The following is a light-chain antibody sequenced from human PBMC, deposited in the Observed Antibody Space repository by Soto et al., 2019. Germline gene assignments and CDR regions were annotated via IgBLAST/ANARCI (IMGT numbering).Light chain of an antibody. CDR2: GAS. V-gene: IGKV3-20*01. CDR3: QHYYGTSPIT. Sequence: EIVLTQSPATLSLSPGERATLSCRASQSVSSYLAWYQQKPGQAPRLLISGASSRATGIPDRFSASGSGTDFTLTISRLEPEDFALYYCQHYYGTSPITFGQGTRLEIK. J-gene: IGKJ5*01. CDR1: QSVSSY.